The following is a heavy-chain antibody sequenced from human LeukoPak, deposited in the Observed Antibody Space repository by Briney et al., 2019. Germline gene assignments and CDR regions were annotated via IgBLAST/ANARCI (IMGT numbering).Heavy chain of an antibody. J-gene: IGHJ4*02. Sequence: SETLSLTCAVSGGSISSGGYSWSWIRQPPGKGLEWIGYIYHSGSTYYNPSLKSRVTISVDTSKTQFSLKLSSVTAADTAVYYRARHVEMNRLDYWGQGTLVTVSS. D-gene: IGHD5-24*01. CDR3: ARHVEMNRLDY. CDR1: GGSISSGGYS. V-gene: IGHV4-30-2*01. CDR2: IYHSGST.